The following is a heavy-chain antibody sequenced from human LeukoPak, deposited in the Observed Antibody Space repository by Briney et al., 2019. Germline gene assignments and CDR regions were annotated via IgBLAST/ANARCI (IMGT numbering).Heavy chain of an antibody. V-gene: IGHV4-38-2*01. J-gene: IGHJ5*02. CDR3: ARGVPGPAAIRFDP. Sequence: SETLSLTCAVSGYSISSGYYWGWIRQPPGKGLEWIGSIYHSGSTYYNPSLKSRVTISVDTSKNQFSLKLSSVIAADTAVYYCARGVPGPAAIRFDPWGQGTLVTVSS. D-gene: IGHD2-2*01. CDR1: GYSISSGYY. CDR2: IYHSGST.